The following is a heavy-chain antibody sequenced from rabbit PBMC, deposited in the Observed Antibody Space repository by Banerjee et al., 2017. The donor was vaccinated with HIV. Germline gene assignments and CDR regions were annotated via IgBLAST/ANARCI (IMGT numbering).Heavy chain of an antibody. CDR2: IYAGSSSNT. D-gene: IGHD1-1*01. CDR3: ARDVHGSGYSGL. V-gene: IGHV1S40*01. CDR1: GFSFSSSYD. J-gene: IGHJ6*01. Sequence: QSLEESGGDLVKPEGSLTLTCTASGFSFSSSYDMCWVRQAPGKGLEWIACIYAGSSSNTAYATWAKGRFTISKTSSTTVTLQMTSLTAADTATYFCARDVHGSGYSGLWGPGTLVTV.